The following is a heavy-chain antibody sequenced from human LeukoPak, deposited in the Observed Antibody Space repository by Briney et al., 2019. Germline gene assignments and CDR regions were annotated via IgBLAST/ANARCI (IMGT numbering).Heavy chain of an antibody. J-gene: IGHJ5*02. CDR2: INPSGGST. D-gene: IGHD2-2*01. Sequence: ASVKVSCKASGYTFTSYYMHWVRQAPGQGLEWMGIINPSGGSTSYAQKFQGRVTMTRDMSTSTVYMELRSLRSEDTAVYYCARDRGANGLGYCSSTSCRGGWFDPWGQGTLVTVSS. CDR3: ARDRGANGLGYCSSTSCRGGWFDP. CDR1: GYTFTSYY. V-gene: IGHV1-46*01.